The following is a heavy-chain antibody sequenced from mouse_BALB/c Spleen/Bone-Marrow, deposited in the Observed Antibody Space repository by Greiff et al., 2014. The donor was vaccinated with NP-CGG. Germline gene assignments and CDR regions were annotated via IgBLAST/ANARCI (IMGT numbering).Heavy chain of an antibody. D-gene: IGHD2-1*01. CDR2: ISSGSRTI. J-gene: IGHJ3*01. CDR1: GFTFSSFG. V-gene: IGHV5-17*02. Sequence: EVKVEESGGGLVQPGGSRKLSCAASGFTFSSFGMHCVRQAPEKGLEWVAYISSGSRTIYYADTVKGRFTISRDNPKNTLFLQMTSLRSEDTAMYYCARGGNFAWFAYWGQGTLVTVSA. CDR3: ARGGNFAWFAY.